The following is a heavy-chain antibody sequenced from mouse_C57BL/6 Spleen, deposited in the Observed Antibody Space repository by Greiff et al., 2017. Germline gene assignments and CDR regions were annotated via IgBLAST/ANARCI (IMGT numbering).Heavy chain of an antibody. CDR3: ARRNDYDRAWFAY. CDR2: IHPNSGST. D-gene: IGHD2-4*01. CDR1: GYTFTSYW. V-gene: IGHV1-64*01. J-gene: IGHJ3*01. Sequence: QVQLQQPGAELVKPGASVKLSCKASGYTFTSYWMHWVKQRPGQGLEWIGMIHPNSGSTNYNEKFKGKATLTVDKSSSTAYMQLSSLTSRDTAVYYGARRNDYDRAWFAYWGQGTLVTVSA.